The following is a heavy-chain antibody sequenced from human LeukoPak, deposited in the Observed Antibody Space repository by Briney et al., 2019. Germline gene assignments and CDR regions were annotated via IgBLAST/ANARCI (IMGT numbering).Heavy chain of an antibody. CDR1: GGSVSSGSYY. Sequence: SETLSLTCTVSGGSVSSGSYYWSWIRQPPGKGLEWIGYIYYSGSTNYNPSLKSRVTISVDTSKNQFSLKLSSVTAADTAVYYCARASMPLWSDYGMDVWGQGTTVTVSS. J-gene: IGHJ6*02. CDR2: IYYSGST. D-gene: IGHD3-3*01. CDR3: ARASMPLWSDYGMDV. V-gene: IGHV4-61*01.